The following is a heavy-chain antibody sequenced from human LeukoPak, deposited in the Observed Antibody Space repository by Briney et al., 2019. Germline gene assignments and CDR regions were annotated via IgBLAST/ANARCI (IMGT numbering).Heavy chain of an antibody. Sequence: SEILSLTCSVSGGSISSYYWSWIRQPPGKGLEWIGYIYYSGSTNYNPSLKSRVTISVDTSKNQFSLKLSSVTATDTAVYYCARSYDFWSQLLTWGQGTMVTVSS. J-gene: IGHJ3*01. CDR3: ARSYDFWSQLLT. V-gene: IGHV4-59*01. CDR2: IYYSGST. D-gene: IGHD3-3*01. CDR1: GGSISSYY.